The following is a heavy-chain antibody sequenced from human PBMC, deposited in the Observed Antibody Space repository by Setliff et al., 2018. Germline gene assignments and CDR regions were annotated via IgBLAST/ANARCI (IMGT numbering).Heavy chain of an antibody. CDR2: IRGRTDNYAT. Sequence: GSLRLSCAASGFSFSGSAVYWVRQASVKGLGWIGRIRGRTDNYATAYAASVKARFTISRDDSKNTAYLQVNSLKTEDTAVYYCAITMTTGVDFFDYWGQGTLVTVSS. V-gene: IGHV3-73*01. J-gene: IGHJ4*02. D-gene: IGHD4-17*01. CDR1: GFSFSGSA. CDR3: AITMTTGVDFFDY.